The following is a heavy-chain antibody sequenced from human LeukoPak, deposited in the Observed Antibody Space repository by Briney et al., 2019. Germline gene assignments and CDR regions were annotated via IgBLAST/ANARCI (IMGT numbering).Heavy chain of an antibody. J-gene: IGHJ6*03. V-gene: IGHV3-30*02. Sequence: GGSLRLSCAASGFTFSSYGMHWVRQAPGKGLEWVAFIRYDGSNKYYADSVKGRFTISRDNSKNTLYLQMNSLRAEDTAVYYCARGTEFYYYYMDVWGKGTTVTVSS. CDR1: GFTFSSYG. CDR3: ARGTEFYYYYMDV. D-gene: IGHD3-10*01. CDR2: IRYDGSNK.